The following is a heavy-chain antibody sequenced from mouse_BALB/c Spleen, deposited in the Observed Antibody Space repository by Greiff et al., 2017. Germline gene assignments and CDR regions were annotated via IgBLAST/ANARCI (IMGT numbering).Heavy chain of an antibody. CDR1: GFTFSNYW. J-gene: IGHJ1*01. CDR3: TRWYFDV. Sequence: DVKLQESGGGLVQPGGSMKLSCVASGFTFSNYWMNWVRQSPEKGLEWVAEIRLKSNNYATHYAESVKGRFTISRDDSKSSVYLQMNNLRAEDTGIYYCTRWYFDVWGAGTTVTVSS. V-gene: IGHV6-6*02. CDR2: IRLKSNNYAT.